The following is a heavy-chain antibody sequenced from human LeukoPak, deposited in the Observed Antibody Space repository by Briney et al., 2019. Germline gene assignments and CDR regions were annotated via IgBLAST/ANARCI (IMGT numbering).Heavy chain of an antibody. CDR2: IYYSGST. CDR3: AREDYSNYEGKNFDY. Sequence: PSETLSLTCTVSGGSISSYYWSWIRQPPGKGLEWIGYIYYSGSTNYNPSLKRRVTISVDTSKNQFSLKLSSVTAADTAVYYCAREDYSNYEGKNFDYWGQGTLVTVSS. CDR1: GGSISSYY. D-gene: IGHD4-11*01. V-gene: IGHV4-59*01. J-gene: IGHJ4*02.